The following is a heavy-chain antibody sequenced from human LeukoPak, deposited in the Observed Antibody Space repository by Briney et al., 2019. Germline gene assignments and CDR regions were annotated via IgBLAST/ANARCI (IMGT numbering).Heavy chain of an antibody. J-gene: IGHJ4*02. CDR1: GFTFSSYG. Sequence: PGGSLRLSCAASGFTFSSYGMTWVRQAPGKGLEWVSAVSGSGISTYYADSVKGRFTISRDNSKNTLYLQMNSLRVDDTAVYYCATDRTGGDWGQGTLVTVSS. CDR3: ATDRTGGD. CDR2: VSGSGIST. D-gene: IGHD1-1*01. V-gene: IGHV3-23*01.